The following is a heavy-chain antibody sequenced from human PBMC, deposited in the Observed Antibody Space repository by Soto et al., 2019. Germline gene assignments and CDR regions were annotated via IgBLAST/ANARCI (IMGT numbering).Heavy chain of an antibody. CDR2: IYYSGST. J-gene: IGHJ4*02. D-gene: IGHD4-17*01. V-gene: IGHV4-59*08. Sequence: QVQLQESGPGLVKPSETLSLTCTVSGGSISSYYWSWIRQPPGKGLEWIGYIYYSGSTNYNPSLKSRVTISVDTSKNQFSLKLSSVTAADTAVYYCARFTLTPSRGGGDYMWFDYWGQGTLVTVSS. CDR3: ARFTLTPSRGGGDYMWFDY. CDR1: GGSISSYY.